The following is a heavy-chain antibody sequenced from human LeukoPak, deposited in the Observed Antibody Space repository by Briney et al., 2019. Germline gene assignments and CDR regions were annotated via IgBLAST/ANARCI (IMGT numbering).Heavy chain of an antibody. J-gene: IGHJ5*02. Sequence: SETLSLTCTVSGGSISSYYWSWIRQPPGKGLEWIGYIYYSGSTNYNPSLKSRVTISVDTSKNQFSLKLSSVTAADTAVYYCARTIAGGSYRYPYWFDPWGQGTLVTVSS. D-gene: IGHD3-16*02. CDR1: GGSISSYY. CDR2: IYYSGST. V-gene: IGHV4-59*01. CDR3: ARTIAGGSYRYPYWFDP.